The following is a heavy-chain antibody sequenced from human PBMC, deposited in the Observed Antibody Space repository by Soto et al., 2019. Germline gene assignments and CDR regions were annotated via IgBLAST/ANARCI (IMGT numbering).Heavy chain of an antibody. Sequence: EVQLVESGGGLVQPGGSLRLSCAASGFTFNSYSMNWVRQAPGKGLEWVSYISSSSSTIYYADSVKGRFTISRDNAKNSLYLQMNSLREEDTPVYYCARAGYYGSGILLWGQGTLVTVSS. V-gene: IGHV3-48*02. D-gene: IGHD3-10*01. CDR3: ARAGYYGSGILL. J-gene: IGHJ4*02. CDR2: ISSSSSTI. CDR1: GFTFNSYS.